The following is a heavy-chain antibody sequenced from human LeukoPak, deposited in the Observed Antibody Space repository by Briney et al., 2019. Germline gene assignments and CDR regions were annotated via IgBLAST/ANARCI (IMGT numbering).Heavy chain of an antibody. Sequence: WGSLRLSCAASGFTFTIFGLNWVRQAPGKGPEWVSYIDARSGITYYADSVQGRFTISRDNAKESVFLQMNRLRADDAVVYYCARTYDFGRGPPGDAFDNWGPGTLAIVSS. CDR2: IDARSGIT. D-gene: IGHD3-3*01. CDR1: GFTFTIFG. J-gene: IGHJ3*02. V-gene: IGHV3-48*01. CDR3: ARTYDFGRGPPGDAFDN.